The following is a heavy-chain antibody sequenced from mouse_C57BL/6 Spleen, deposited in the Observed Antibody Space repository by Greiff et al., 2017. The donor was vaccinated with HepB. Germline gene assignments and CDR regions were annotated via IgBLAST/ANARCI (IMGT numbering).Heavy chain of an antibody. CDR1: GYTFTDYY. CDR2: INPNNGGT. CDR3: ARGYDYDVDWFAY. Sequence: VQLQQSGPELVKPGASVKISCKASGYTFTDYYMNWVKQSHGKSLEWIGDINPNNGGTSYNQKFKGKATLTVDKSSSTAYMELRSLTSEDSAVYYCARGYDYDVDWFAYWGQGTLVTVSA. D-gene: IGHD2-4*01. J-gene: IGHJ3*01. V-gene: IGHV1-26*01.